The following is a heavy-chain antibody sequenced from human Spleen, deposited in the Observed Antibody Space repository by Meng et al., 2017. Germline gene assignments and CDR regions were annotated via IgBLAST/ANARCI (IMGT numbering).Heavy chain of an antibody. V-gene: IGHV3-23*04. J-gene: IGHJ4*02. CDR3: AKDNHY. CDR1: GFTFTRFS. CDR2: ISGSGDIT. Sequence: EVQWVESGGGLFQPGGSLRLSCAASGFTFTRFSMTWVRQTPGKGLEWVSAISGSGDITRYEDSVKGRFTMSRDNSKNTLYLQMNSLRAEDTAVYYCAKDNHYWGQGTLVTVSS. D-gene: IGHD1-14*01.